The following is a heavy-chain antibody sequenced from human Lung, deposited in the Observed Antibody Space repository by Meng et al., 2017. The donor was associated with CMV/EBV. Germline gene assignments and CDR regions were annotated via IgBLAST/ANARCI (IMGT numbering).Heavy chain of an antibody. Sequence: ASAKVSCNASGYTFTAHYFHWVLQAPGQGLEWMGWIHPNRGDTNYAQQFQGRVTLTRDTSINTCYMQLTRLTSDDTAGDYCAINNNWGPDYWGQGTLVTVSS. J-gene: IGHJ4*02. D-gene: IGHD7-27*01. CDR3: AINNNWGPDY. CDR1: GYTFTAHY. V-gene: IGHV1-2*02. CDR2: IHPNRGDT.